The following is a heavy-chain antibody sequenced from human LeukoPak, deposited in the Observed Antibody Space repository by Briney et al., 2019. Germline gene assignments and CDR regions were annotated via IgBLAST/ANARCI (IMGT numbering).Heavy chain of an antibody. CDR2: IYYSGST. Sequence: SETLSLTYTVSGGSISSYYWSWIRQPPGKGLEWIGYIYYSGSTNYNPSLKSRVTISVDTSKNQFSLKLSSVTAADTAVYYCARDEKRGFDPWGQGTLVTVSS. CDR1: GGSISSYY. CDR3: ARDEKRGFDP. J-gene: IGHJ5*02. V-gene: IGHV4-59*01.